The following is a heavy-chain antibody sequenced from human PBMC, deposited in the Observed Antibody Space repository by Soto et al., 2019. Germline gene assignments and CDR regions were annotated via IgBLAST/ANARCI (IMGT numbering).Heavy chain of an antibody. D-gene: IGHD4-17*01. Sequence: EVQLLESGGGLVQPGGSLRLSCAASGFTFSSYAMSWVRQAPGKGLEWVSAISGSGGSTYYADSVKGRFTISRDNXKNTLYLQMNRLRAEDTAVYYCAKDRRTTVTPGGYWGQGTLVTVSS. CDR1: GFTFSSYA. CDR2: ISGSGGST. CDR3: AKDRRTTVTPGGY. V-gene: IGHV3-23*01. J-gene: IGHJ4*02.